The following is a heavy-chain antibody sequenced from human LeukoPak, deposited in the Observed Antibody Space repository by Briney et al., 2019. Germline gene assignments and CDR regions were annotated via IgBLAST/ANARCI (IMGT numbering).Heavy chain of an antibody. CDR3: AREGLDDSGGDAFDI. D-gene: IGHD1-1*01. CDR2: INPSGGST. Sequence: GASVKVSCKASGYTFTSYCMHCVPQPPGQGLEWMGIINPSGGSTSYAQKFQGRVTMTRDTSTSTVYMELSSLRSEDTAVYYCAREGLDDSGGDAFDIWGQGTMVTVSS. J-gene: IGHJ3*02. V-gene: IGHV1-46*01. CDR1: GYTFTSYC.